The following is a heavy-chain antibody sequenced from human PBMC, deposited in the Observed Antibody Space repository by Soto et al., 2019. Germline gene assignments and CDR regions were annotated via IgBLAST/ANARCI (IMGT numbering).Heavy chain of an antibody. CDR3: AAELGGGYFRFDY. CDR1: GFTFTSSA. Sequence: GASVKVSCKASGFTFTSSAMQWVRQARGQRLEWIGWIVVGSGNTNYAQKFQERVTITRDMSTSTAYMELSSQRAEDTAVYYCAAELGGGYFRFDYWGQGTLVTVSS. J-gene: IGHJ4*02. V-gene: IGHV1-58*02. D-gene: IGHD3-22*01. CDR2: IVVGSGNT.